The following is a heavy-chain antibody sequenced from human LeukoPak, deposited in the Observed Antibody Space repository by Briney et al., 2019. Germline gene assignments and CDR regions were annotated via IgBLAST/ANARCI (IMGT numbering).Heavy chain of an antibody. Sequence: SETLSLTCTVSGGSISSYYWSWIRQPPGKGLERIGYIYYSGSTNYNPSLKSRVTISVDTSKNQFSLKLSSVTAADTAVYYCARLSYYYYGVDVWGQGTTVTVSS. CDR1: GGSISSYY. J-gene: IGHJ6*02. V-gene: IGHV4-59*08. CDR2: IYYSGST. CDR3: ARLSYYYYGVDV.